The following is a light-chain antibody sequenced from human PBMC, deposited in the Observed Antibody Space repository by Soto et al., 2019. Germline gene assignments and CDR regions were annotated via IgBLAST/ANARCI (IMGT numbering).Light chain of an antibody. CDR3: SSYTTSNTRQIV. CDR1: SSDVGGYNY. J-gene: IGLJ1*01. V-gene: IGLV2-14*03. Sequence: QSALTQPASVSGSPGQSITISCTGTSSDVGGYNYVSWYQHHPGKAPKLIIYDVSNRPSGVSIRFSASKSDNTASLTISGLQLEDEADYHCSSYTTSNTRQIVFGTGTKVTV. CDR2: DVS.